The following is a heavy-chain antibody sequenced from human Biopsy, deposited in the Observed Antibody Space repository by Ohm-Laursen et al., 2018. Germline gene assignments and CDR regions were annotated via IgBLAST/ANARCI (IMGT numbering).Heavy chain of an antibody. Sequence: SLRLSCAASGFTLSSYSMNWVRQTPGKGLEWVSTISSCSDNIYYVDSVKGRFTISRDNAKNSLYLQMNSLRAEDTAVYYCARSRGSSGIATIYYYGMDVWGQGTTVTVSS. J-gene: IGHJ6*02. CDR1: GFTLSSYS. D-gene: IGHD3-10*01. CDR3: ARSRGSSGIATIYYYGMDV. V-gene: IGHV3-21*01. CDR2: ISSCSDNI.